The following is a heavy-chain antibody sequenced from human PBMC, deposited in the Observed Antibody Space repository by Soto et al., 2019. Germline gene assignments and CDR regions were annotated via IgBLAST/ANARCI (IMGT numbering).Heavy chain of an antibody. CDR3: AREWLRSNDY. CDR2: ISISGSTI. V-gene: IGHV3-11*01. D-gene: IGHD5-12*01. J-gene: IGHJ4*02. Sequence: PGGSLRLSCAASGFTFSDYYMSWIRQAPGKGLEWISYISISGSTIHYADSVKGRFISSRDNDKKSLYLQMNSLRAEDTAVYYCAREWLRSNDYWGQGTLVTVS. CDR1: GFTFSDYY.